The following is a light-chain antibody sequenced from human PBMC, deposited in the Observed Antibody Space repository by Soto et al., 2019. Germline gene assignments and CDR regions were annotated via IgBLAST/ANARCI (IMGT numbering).Light chain of an antibody. CDR2: KAS. V-gene: IGKV1-5*03. Sequence: DLQMTQSPSTRSASVGDRVTITCRASQSISDWLAWYQKRSGKAPKLLIYKASSLQIGVPPRFSGSGSGTEFTLTISSLQPDDFATYYCQQYNRFPYSFGQGTKLEIK. CDR3: QQYNRFPYS. J-gene: IGKJ2*01. CDR1: QSISDW.